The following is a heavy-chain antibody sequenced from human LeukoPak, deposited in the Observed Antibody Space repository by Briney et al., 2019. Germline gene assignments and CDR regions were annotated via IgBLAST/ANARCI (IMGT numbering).Heavy chain of an antibody. J-gene: IGHJ4*02. CDR2: IGPNGAGT. CDR1: GFTFSPFS. V-gene: IGHV3-64D*08. Sequence: QPGGSLRLSCSASGFTFSPFSMHWVRQAPGKGLEYVSAIGPNGAGTYYADSVKGRFTISRDNSKNTLYLQMNSLRTEDTAVYYCVNDRHSGVAFWGQGILVAVSS. CDR3: VNDRHSGVAF. D-gene: IGHD6-19*01.